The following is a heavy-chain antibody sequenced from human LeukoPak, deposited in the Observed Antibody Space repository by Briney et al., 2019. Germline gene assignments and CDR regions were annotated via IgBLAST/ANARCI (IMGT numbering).Heavy chain of an antibody. CDR1: GFTFSSYW. CDR2: IKQDGSEK. CDR3: ARDGTAVAGDYFDY. Sequence: GGSLRLSCAASGFTFSSYWMSWVRQAPGKGLEWVANIKQDGSEKYYVDSVKGRFTISRDNAKNSLYLQMNSLRAEDTAVYYRARDGTAVAGDYFDYWGQGTLVTVSS. J-gene: IGHJ4*02. V-gene: IGHV3-7*01. D-gene: IGHD6-19*01.